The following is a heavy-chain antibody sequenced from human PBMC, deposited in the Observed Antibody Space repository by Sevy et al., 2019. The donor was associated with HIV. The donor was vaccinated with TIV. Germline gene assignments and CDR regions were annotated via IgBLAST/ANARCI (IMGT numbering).Heavy chain of an antibody. CDR2: ISGSGGST. V-gene: IGHV3-23*01. Sequence: GGSLRLSCAASGFTFSSYAMSWVRQAPGKGLEWVSAISGSGGSTYYADSVKGRFTISRDNSKNTLYLQMNSLRAEDTVVYYCAKGAYYYDSSGYRKFDYWGQGTLVTVSS. J-gene: IGHJ4*02. CDR1: GFTFSSYA. D-gene: IGHD3-22*01. CDR3: AKGAYYYDSSGYRKFDY.